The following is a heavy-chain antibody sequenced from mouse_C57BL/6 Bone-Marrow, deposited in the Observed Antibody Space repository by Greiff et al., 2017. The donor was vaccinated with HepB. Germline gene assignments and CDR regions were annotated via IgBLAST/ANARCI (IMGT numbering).Heavy chain of an antibody. CDR1: GYSITSGYY. D-gene: IGHD1-1*01. V-gene: IGHV3-6*01. J-gene: IGHJ4*01. CDR2: ISYDGSN. CDR3: AITTVVATDY. Sequence: EVKLMESGPGLVKPYQSLSLTCSVTGYSITSGYYWNWIRQFPGNKLEWMGYISYDGSNNYNPSLKNRISITRDTSKNQFFLKLNSVTTEDTATYYCAITTVVATDYWGQGTSVTVSS.